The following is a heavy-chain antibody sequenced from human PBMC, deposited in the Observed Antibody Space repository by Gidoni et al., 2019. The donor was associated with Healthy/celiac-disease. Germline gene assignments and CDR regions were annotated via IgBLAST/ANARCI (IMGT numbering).Heavy chain of an antibody. J-gene: IGHJ4*02. V-gene: IGHV3-49*03. CDR3: TRADGIVVVVAATPNFDY. D-gene: IGHD2-15*01. CDR2: IRSKAYGGTT. CDR1: GLVFGAHA. Sequence: EGQLVESGGGLVQPGRQLSLYCTASGLVFGAHALCWFRQAPGKGLEWGGFIRSKAYGGTTEYAASVKGRFTISRDDSKSIAYLQMNSLKTEDTAVYYCTRADGIVVVVAATPNFDYWGQGTLVTVSS.